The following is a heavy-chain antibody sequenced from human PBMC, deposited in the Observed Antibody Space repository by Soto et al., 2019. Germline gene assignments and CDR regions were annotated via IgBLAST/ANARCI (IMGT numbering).Heavy chain of an antibody. Sequence: GGSLRLSCAASGFTFSSYGMHWVRQAPGKGLEWVAVISYDGSNKYYADSVKGRFTISGDNSKNTLYLQMNSLRAEDTAVYYSANLLTLETTLKRAFDYWGQGTLVTVSS. J-gene: IGHJ4*02. CDR1: GFTFSSYG. CDR2: ISYDGSNK. V-gene: IGHV3-30*18. CDR3: ANLLTLETTLKRAFDY. D-gene: IGHD4-17*01.